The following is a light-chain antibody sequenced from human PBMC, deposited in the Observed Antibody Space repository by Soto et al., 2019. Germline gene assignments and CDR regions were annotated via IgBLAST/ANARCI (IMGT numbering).Light chain of an antibody. V-gene: IGKV3-20*01. J-gene: IGKJ1*01. Sequence: ETVLTQSPGTLPLSPGERATLSCRASQTVSSSYLAWYQQKPGQAPRLRIYGASSKATGIPDKFSGSGSGTDCTLTISRLEPEGFAGYDGQQYCQQYGSSPPSWTFGEGTRVESK. CDR2: GAS. CDR3: QQYCQQYGSSPPSWT. CDR1: QTVSSSY.